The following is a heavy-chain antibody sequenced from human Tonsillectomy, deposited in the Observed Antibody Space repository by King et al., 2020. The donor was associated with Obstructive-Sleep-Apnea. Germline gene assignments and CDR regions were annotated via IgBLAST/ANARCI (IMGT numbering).Heavy chain of an antibody. D-gene: IGHD4-17*01. V-gene: IGHV4-59*01. CDR1: GGSISRFY. Sequence: QLQESGPGLVKPSETLSLTCTVSGGSISRFYWSWIRQPPGKGLEWIGYIFYSGTTNYNPSLKSRVAMSVDTSKNQFSLKLTSVTAADTAVYYCARDDYGDCFDYWGQGTLVTVSS. J-gene: IGHJ4*02. CDR3: ARDDYGDCFDY. CDR2: IFYSGTT.